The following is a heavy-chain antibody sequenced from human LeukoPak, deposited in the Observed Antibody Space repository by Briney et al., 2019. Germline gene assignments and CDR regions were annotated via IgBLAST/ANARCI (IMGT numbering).Heavy chain of an antibody. CDR3: ATGGNCGGDCYDY. Sequence: SETLSLTCTVSGDSISSGDYYWSWIRQPAGKGLEWIGRISSSGSTYYNPSLKSRVTISVDTSKNQFSLKLSSVTAADTAVYYCATGGNCGGDCYDYWGQGTLVTVSS. D-gene: IGHD2-21*01. J-gene: IGHJ4*02. CDR2: ISSSGST. V-gene: IGHV4-61*02. CDR1: GDSISSGDYY.